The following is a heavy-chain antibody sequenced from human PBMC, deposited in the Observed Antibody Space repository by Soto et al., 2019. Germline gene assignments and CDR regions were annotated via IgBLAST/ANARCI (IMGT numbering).Heavy chain of an antibody. CDR3: ARDGDIVVVVAATLAYFDY. J-gene: IGHJ4*02. Sequence: GGSLRLSCAASGFTFSSYSMNWVRQAPGKGLEWVSSISSSSSYIYYADSVKGRFAISRDNAKNSLYLQMNSLRAEDTAVYYCARDGDIVVVVAATLAYFDYWGQGTLVTVSS. CDR1: GFTFSSYS. D-gene: IGHD2-15*01. CDR2: ISSSSSYI. V-gene: IGHV3-21*01.